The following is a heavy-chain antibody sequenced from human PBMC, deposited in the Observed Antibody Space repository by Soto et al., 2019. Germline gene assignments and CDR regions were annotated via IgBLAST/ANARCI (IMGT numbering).Heavy chain of an antibody. J-gene: IGHJ4*02. CDR2: IYSGGST. Sequence: SETLSLTCTVSGGSITTYYWSWIRQPAGKGLEWIGRIYSGGSTNYNPSLRSRVTVSVDMSKNQFSLKLSSVTAADTAVYYCARSPPSSYYGGSGTFDYWGQGTLVTVSS. V-gene: IGHV4-4*07. CDR1: GGSITTYY. CDR3: ARSPPSSYYGGSGTFDY. D-gene: IGHD3-10*01.